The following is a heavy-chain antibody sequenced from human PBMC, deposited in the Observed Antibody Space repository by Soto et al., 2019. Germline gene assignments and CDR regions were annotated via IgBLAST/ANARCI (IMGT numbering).Heavy chain of an antibody. CDR1: GGTSRSLS. D-gene: IGHD2-15*01. CDR2: LTPLFGIP. V-gene: IGHV1-69*17. J-gene: IGHJ5*02. CDR3: ARDTHSAGGWFDT. Sequence: QVQLVQSGAEVKKPGSSVKVSCKASGGTSRSLSITWVRQAPGQGLEWMGGLTPLFGIPNYPQKFQGRLTITADNSTGTAYLELSSLRSEDTAVYYCARDTHSAGGWFDTWGRGPLVTVSS.